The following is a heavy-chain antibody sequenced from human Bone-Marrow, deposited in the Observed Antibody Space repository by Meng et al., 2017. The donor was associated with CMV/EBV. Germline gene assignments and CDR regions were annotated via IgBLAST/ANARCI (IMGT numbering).Heavy chain of an antibody. CDR1: GYTFTSYG. CDR2: ISAYNGNT. CDR3: ARLNPEDTIFGVVIIPVRNWFDP. J-gene: IGHJ5*02. V-gene: IGHV1-18*01. Sequence: ASVKVSCKASGYTFTSYGISWVRQAPGQGLEWMGWISAYNGNTNYAQKLQGRVTMTTDTSTSTAYMELRSLRSDDTAVYYCARLNPEDTIFGVVIIPVRNWFDPWAQGTLVTVPS. D-gene: IGHD3-3*01.